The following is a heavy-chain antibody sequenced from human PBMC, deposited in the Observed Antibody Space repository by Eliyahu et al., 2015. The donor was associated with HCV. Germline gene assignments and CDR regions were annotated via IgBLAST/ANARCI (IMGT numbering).Heavy chain of an antibody. CDR2: IYYSGST. CDR1: XGXISXYY. J-gene: IGHJ6*02. CDR3: ARGNWNYGLVYYYYGMDV. D-gene: IGHD1-7*01. V-gene: IGHV4-59*01. Sequence: QVQLQESGPGLVKPSXTLSLTCTVSXGXISXYYWSWIRPPPGKGLEWIGYIYYSGSTNYNPSLKSRVTISVDTSKNQFSLKLSSVTAADTAVYYCARGNWNYGLVYYYYGMDVWGQGTTVTVSS.